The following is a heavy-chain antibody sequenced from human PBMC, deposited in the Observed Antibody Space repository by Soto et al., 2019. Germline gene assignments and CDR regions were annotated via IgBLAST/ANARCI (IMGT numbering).Heavy chain of an antibody. V-gene: IGHV3-64*01. CDR1: GFTFSSYA. J-gene: IGHJ4*02. CDR2: ISSNGGST. CDR3: TRGPGYYFDY. Sequence: EVQLVESGGGLVQPGGSLRLSCAASGFTFSSYAMHWVRQAPGKGLEYVSAISSNGGSTYYANSVKGRFTISRDNSKNTLYLQMGSLSAEDMAGYYCTRGPGYYFDYWGQGTLVTVSS.